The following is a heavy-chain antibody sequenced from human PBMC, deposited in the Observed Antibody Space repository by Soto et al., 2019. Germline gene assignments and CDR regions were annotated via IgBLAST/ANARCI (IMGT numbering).Heavy chain of an antibody. CDR1: GFTFSSYA. CDR3: ARDSGDYGGNGALDD. D-gene: IGHD4-17*01. V-gene: IGHV3-30-3*01. CDR2: ISYDGSNK. J-gene: IGHJ4*02. Sequence: QVQLVESGGGVVQPGRSLRLSGAASGFTFSSYAMPWVHQAPGKGLAWVAVISYDGSNKYYADSVKGRFTISRDNSKNELYLHMNSLSAEDTAVYECARDSGDYGGNGALDDWGQGTLVTVSA.